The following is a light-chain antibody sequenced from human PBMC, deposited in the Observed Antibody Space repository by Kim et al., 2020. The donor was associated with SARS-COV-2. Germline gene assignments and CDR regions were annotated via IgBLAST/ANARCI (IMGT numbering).Light chain of an antibody. CDR1: SSDVGGYNY. Sequence: QSALTQPASVSGSPGQSITISCTGTSSDVGGYNYVSWYQQHPGKAPKLMISVVSNRPSGVSNRFSGSKSGNTASLTISGLQAEDEADYYCSSYTVSSTLVVFGGGTQLTVL. CDR2: VVS. V-gene: IGLV2-14*01. CDR3: SSYTVSSTLVV. J-gene: IGLJ2*01.